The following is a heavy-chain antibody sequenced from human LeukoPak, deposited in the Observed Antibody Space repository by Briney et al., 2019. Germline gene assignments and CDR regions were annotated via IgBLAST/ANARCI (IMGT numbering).Heavy chain of an antibody. Sequence: GGSLRLSCAASGFTFDDYAMHWVRQAPGKGLEWVSLISGDGGSTYYADSVKGRFTISRDNSKNSLYLQMNSLRTEDTALYYCAKDDGEPAMAAPYYFDYWGQGTLVTVSS. CDR1: GFTFDDYA. J-gene: IGHJ4*02. CDR2: ISGDGGST. V-gene: IGHV3-43*02. CDR3: AKDDGEPAMAAPYYFDY. D-gene: IGHD5-18*01.